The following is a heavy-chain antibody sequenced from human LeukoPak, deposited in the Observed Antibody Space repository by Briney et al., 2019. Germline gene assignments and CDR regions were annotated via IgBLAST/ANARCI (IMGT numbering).Heavy chain of an antibody. Sequence: SETLSLTCTVSGGSISGYYWNWIRHPAGKGLERIGRIYTSGSTNYNPSLKSRVTMSVDTSKNQFSLKLFSVTAADTAVYYCARDLGGYNYGYSFDYWGQGTLVTVSS. CDR2: IYTSGST. J-gene: IGHJ4*02. CDR3: ARDLGGYNYGYSFDY. D-gene: IGHD5-18*01. V-gene: IGHV4-4*07. CDR1: GGSISGYY.